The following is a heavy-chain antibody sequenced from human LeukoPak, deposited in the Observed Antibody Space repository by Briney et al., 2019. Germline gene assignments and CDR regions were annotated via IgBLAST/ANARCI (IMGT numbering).Heavy chain of an antibody. CDR3: ARDAGMAPLQY. V-gene: IGHV1-69*04. Sequence: ASVKVSRTSSGDTFTKYDVCWAWHAPGQGLGWVGKLIPILGGGRYAQKFQGRVTISLDTSTSTAYMELNSLRSQGRAVYYCARDAGMAPLQYWGRGTLVSVSS. CDR1: GDTFTKYD. CDR2: LIPILGGG. D-gene: IGHD5-18*01. J-gene: IGHJ4*02.